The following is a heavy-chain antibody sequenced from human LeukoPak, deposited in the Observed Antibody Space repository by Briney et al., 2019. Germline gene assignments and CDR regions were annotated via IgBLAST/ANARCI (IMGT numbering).Heavy chain of an antibody. J-gene: IGHJ4*02. D-gene: IGHD3-22*01. V-gene: IGHV2-5*01. CDR1: GFSLSTPGVG. Sequence: SGPRLLNATQTLTLTCTFSGFSLSTPGVGVGWIPQLPGKALETLAPIYWNDDNRYSSALKSRLTFTKDTSKNQVVLTMTNMDPVDTATYYCAHSTNYDSSGYCVDYWGQGTLVTVSS. CDR3: AHSTNYDSSGYCVDY. CDR2: IYWNDDN.